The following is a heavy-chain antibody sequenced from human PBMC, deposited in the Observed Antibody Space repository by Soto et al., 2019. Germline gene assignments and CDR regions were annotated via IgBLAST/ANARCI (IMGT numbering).Heavy chain of an antibody. CDR2: IYYSGST. V-gene: IGHV4-59*01. D-gene: IGHD3-22*01. CDR1: GGSISSYY. Sequence: KTSETLSLTCTVSGGSISSYYWSWIRQPPGKGLEWIGYIYYSGSTNYNPSLKSRVTISVDTSKNQFSLKLSSVTAADTAVYYCARIDYYDSSGYYVDYWGQGTLVTVSS. CDR3: ARIDYYDSSGYYVDY. J-gene: IGHJ4*02.